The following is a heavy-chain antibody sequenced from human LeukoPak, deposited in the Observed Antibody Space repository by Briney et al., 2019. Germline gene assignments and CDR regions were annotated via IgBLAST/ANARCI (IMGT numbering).Heavy chain of an antibody. CDR1: GYTFTSYG. J-gene: IGHJ4*02. CDR2: ISAYNGNT. V-gene: IGHV1-18*01. CDR3: ARDGMVATWFDY. Sequence: GASVKVSYKAPGYTFTSYGISWVRQAPGQGLEWMGWISAYNGNTNYAQKLQGRVTMTTDTSTSTAYMELSRLRSDDTAVYYCARDGMVATWFDYWGQGTLVTVSS. D-gene: IGHD5-12*01.